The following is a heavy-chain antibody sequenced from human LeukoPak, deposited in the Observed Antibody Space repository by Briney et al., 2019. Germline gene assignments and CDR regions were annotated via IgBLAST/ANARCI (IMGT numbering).Heavy chain of an antibody. J-gene: IGHJ6*03. CDR3: AKGGGGSLPYYYYYMDV. CDR2: ISGSGGGT. CDR1: GFTFSSYA. Sequence: GGSLRLSCAASGFTFSSYAMSWVRQAPGKGLEWVPAISGSGGGTFYADSVKGRFTISRDNSKNTLSLQMSSLRAEDTAVYYCAKGGGGSLPYYYYYMDVWGKGTTVTVSS. V-gene: IGHV3-23*01. D-gene: IGHD1-26*01.